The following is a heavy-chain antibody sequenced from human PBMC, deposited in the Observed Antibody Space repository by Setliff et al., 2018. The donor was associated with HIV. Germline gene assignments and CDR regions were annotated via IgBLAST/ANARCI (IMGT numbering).Heavy chain of an antibody. CDR1: RYSFTTYS. CDR2: ISSNTGNP. CDR3: ARLHRVRGDGDY. D-gene: IGHD3-10*01. Sequence: ASVKVSCKASRYSFTTYSLNWVRQVPGQGVEWMGWISSNTGNPTYAQDFTGRFVFSLDTSVNTAYLQWSSLKASDTAMYYCARLHRVRGDGDYWGQGTLVTVSS. V-gene: IGHV7-4-1*02. J-gene: IGHJ4*02.